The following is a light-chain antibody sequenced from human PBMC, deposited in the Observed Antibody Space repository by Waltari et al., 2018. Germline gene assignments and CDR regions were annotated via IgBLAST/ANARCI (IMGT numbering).Light chain of an antibody. CDR2: AVS. Sequence: QSALTQPASVSGSPGPSITIPCTGSIRDVGNSKRVSWYQQHPGKAPKLMIYAVSKRPSGVSDRFSGSKSGDMASLTISGLQPEDEAEYFCSSYAGSSKGVFGGGTKVTVL. CDR1: IRDVGNSKR. V-gene: IGLV2-23*02. CDR3: SSYAGSSKGV. J-gene: IGLJ2*01.